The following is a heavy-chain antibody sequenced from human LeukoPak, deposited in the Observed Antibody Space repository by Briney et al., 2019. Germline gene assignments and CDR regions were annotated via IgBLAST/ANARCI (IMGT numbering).Heavy chain of an antibody. CDR1: GFTFSSYA. J-gene: IGHJ4*02. CDR2: ISYDGSNK. CDR3: AKSVVVITFRFDD. D-gene: IGHD2-15*01. Sequence: GGSLRLSCAASGFTFSSYAMHWVRQAPGKGLEWVAVISYDGSNKYYAGSVKGRFTISRDNSKNTLYLQMNSLRADDTAVYYCAKSVVVITFRFDDWGQGALVTVSS. V-gene: IGHV3-30-3*01.